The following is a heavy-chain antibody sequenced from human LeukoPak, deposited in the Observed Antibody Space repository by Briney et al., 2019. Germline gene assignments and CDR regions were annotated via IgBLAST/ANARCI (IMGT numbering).Heavy chain of an antibody. D-gene: IGHD4-17*01. CDR1: GGSVSSSSYY. CDR3: ARAPSSDYGDYEAFDY. V-gene: IGHV4-39*07. Sequence: PSETLSLTCTVSGGSVSSSSYYWGWIRQPPGKGLEWIGSIYYSGSTYYNPSLKSRVTISVDTSKNQFSLKLSSVTAADTAVYYCARAPSSDYGDYEAFDYWGQGTLVTVSS. CDR2: IYYSGST. J-gene: IGHJ4*02.